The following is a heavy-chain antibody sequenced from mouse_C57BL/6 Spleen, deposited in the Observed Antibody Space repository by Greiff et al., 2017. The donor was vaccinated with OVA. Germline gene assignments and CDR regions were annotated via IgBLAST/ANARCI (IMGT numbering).Heavy chain of an antibody. D-gene: IGHD2-4*01. Sequence: EVKLMESGGGLVKPGGSLKLSCAASGFTFSDYGMHWVRQAPEKGLEWVAYISSGSSTIYYADTVKGRFTISRDNAKNTLFLQMTSLRSEDTAMYYCARVPYDYDEEAWFAYWGQGTLVTVSA. CDR1: GFTFSDYG. J-gene: IGHJ3*01. CDR3: ARVPYDYDEEAWFAY. V-gene: IGHV5-17*01. CDR2: ISSGSSTI.